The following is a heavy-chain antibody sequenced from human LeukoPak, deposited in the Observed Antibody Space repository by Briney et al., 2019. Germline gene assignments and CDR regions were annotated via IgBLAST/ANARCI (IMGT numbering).Heavy chain of an antibody. D-gene: IGHD5-24*01. J-gene: IGHJ4*02. CDR1: GGSMSRFY. CDR2: IYYSGST. Sequence: PSDPLSLTCTVSGGSMSRFYWSWLRQPRGKGLESFGYIYYSGSTKYNPSLKSRVTISVDTSKNQFSLKLSSVTAADTAVYYCARGARAGYNLEPFDYWGQGTLVTVSS. CDR3: ARGARAGYNLEPFDY. V-gene: IGHV4-59*08.